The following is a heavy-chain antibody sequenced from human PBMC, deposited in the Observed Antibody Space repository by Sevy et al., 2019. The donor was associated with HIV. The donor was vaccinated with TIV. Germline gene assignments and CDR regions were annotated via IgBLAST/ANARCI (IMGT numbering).Heavy chain of an antibody. J-gene: IGHJ4*02. CDR2: ISYDGSNK. Sequence: GGSLRLSCAASGFTFSSFGMHWVRQAPGKGLEWVSFISYDGSNKKYVDSVKGRLTVSRDKSKNTLYLQMNSLRAEDTAVYYCARVDSAMIGYFDYWGQGTLVTVSS. CDR1: GFTFSSFG. D-gene: IGHD5-18*01. V-gene: IGHV3-30*03. CDR3: ARVDSAMIGYFDY.